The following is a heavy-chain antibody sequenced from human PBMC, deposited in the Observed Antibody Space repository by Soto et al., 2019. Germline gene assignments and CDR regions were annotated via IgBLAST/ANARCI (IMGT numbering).Heavy chain of an antibody. CDR1: GCPIISGY. Sequence: XETLSLTFNVAGCPIISGYWSWIRQPPGKGLEWIGYISYSGNTNYNPSLKSRVTMSVDRPKNQFSLRLSSVTTADTAVYYCAGLRGYAGSPIDYWGHGTLVTVSS. V-gene: IGHV4-59*03. CDR3: AGLRGYAGSPIDY. CDR2: ISYSGNT. D-gene: IGHD2-15*01. J-gene: IGHJ4*01.